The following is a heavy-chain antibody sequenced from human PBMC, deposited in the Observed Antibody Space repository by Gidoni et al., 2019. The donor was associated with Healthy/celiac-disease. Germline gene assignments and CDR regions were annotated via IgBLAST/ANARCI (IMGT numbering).Heavy chain of an antibody. CDR2: SYYSGST. D-gene: IGHD5-12*01. J-gene: IGHJ4*02. Sequence: QLQLQESGPGLVKPSETLCLTCTVSGGSISRSSYYWGWIRQPPGKGLEWIGSSYYSGSTYYNPSLKSRVTISVDTSKNQFSLKLSSVTAADTAVYYCARRGADIVATITDYWGQGTLVTVSS. CDR1: GGSISRSSYY. V-gene: IGHV4-39*01. CDR3: ARRGADIVATITDY.